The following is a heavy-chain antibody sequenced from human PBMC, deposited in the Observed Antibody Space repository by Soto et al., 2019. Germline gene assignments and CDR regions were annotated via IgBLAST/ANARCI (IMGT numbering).Heavy chain of an antibody. Sequence: GWSLRLSCAASGFTFSSYAMHWVRQAPGKGLEWVAVISYDGSNKYYADSVKGRFTISRDNSKNTLYLQMNSLRAEDTAVYYCARDLLARWSDTHYYYYGMDVWGQGTTVTVSS. CDR1: GFTFSSYA. V-gene: IGHV3-30-3*01. J-gene: IGHJ6*02. CDR3: ARDLLARWSDTHYYYYGMDV. D-gene: IGHD2-15*01. CDR2: ISYDGSNK.